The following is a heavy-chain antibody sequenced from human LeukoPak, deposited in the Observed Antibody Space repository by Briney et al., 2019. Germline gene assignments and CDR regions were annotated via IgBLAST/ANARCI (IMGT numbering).Heavy chain of an antibody. V-gene: IGHV4-34*01. CDR2: INHSGIT. CDR3: ARLSGYDWESFYDY. D-gene: IGHD5-12*01. Sequence: SETLSLTCAVYGGSFTDYYWNWIRQPPGKGLEWIGEINHSGITHYNPSLKSRVAISVDTSKNQFSLNPSSVTAADTAVYYCARLSGYDWESFYDYWGQGTLVTVSS. J-gene: IGHJ4*02. CDR1: GGSFTDYY.